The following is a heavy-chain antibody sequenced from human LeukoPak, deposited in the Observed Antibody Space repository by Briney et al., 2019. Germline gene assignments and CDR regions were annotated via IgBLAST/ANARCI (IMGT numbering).Heavy chain of an antibody. V-gene: IGHV3-53*01. Sequence: QAGGSLRLSCAASGFTVSSNYMSWVRQAPGKGLEWVSVIYSGGSTYYADSVKGRFTISRDNSKNTLYLQMNSLRAEDTAVYYCARAPRYCSSTSCSQRAFDIWGQGTMVTVSS. CDR2: IYSGGST. CDR3: ARAPRYCSSTSCSQRAFDI. CDR1: GFTVSSNY. D-gene: IGHD2-2*01. J-gene: IGHJ3*02.